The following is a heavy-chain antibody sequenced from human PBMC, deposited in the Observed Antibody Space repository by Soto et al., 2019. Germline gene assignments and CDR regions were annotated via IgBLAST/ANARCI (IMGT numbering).Heavy chain of an antibody. J-gene: IGHJ4*02. CDR2: VSDDGSNK. Sequence: QMQLVESGGGVVQPGRSLRLSCAASGFTFSSYVMHWVRQAPGKGLEWVAVVSDDGSNKYYADSVKGRFTISRDNSKNTLYLQMNSLRAEDTAAYYCSSVGCSGGSCYGYFDYWGQGTLGTVSS. CDR1: GFTFSSYV. D-gene: IGHD2-15*01. CDR3: SSVGCSGGSCYGYFDY. V-gene: IGHV3-30-3*01.